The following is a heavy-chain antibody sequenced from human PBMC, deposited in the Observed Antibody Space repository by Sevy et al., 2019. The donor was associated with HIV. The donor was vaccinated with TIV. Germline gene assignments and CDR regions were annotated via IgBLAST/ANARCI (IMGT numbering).Heavy chain of an antibody. V-gene: IGHV3-30*04. J-gene: IGHJ6*02. D-gene: IGHD6-6*01. CDR3: ARGLAALPGYYYGLDV. Sequence: GGSLRLSCAASGFTFSSYAMNWVRQAPGKGLEWVALISYDGNNKYDAGSVKGRFTISRDNSKNTLYLQMNSLRGEDTAFYYCARGLAALPGYYYGLDVWGQRTTVTVSS. CDR2: ISYDGNNK. CDR1: GFTFSSYA.